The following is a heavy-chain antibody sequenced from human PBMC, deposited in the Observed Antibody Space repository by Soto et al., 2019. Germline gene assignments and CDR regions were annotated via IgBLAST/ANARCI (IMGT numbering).Heavy chain of an antibody. J-gene: IGHJ6*01. CDR3: AKYLSSSSPANYYHYGMDV. V-gene: IGHV3-23*01. Sequence: GGSLRLSCAASGFTFSSYAMSWIRQATGKGLEWVSAISGSGGSTYYADSVKGRFTISRDNSKNTLYLQMNSLRAEDTAVYYCAKYLSSSSPANYYHYGMDVWGQGTTVTVSS. D-gene: IGHD6-6*01. CDR2: ISGSGGST. CDR1: GFTFSSYA.